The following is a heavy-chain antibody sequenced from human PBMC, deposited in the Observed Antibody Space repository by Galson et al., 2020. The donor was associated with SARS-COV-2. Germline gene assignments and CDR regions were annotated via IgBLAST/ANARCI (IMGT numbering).Heavy chain of an antibody. V-gene: IGHV3-30*01. Sequence: GGSLRLSCAASGFTFSSYAMHWVRQAPGKGLEWVAVISYDGSNKYYADSVKGRFTISRDNSKNTLYLQMNSLRAEDTAVYYCAGDGVATIAGFVFYYYYMDVWGEGTTVTVCS. J-gene: IGHJ6*03. CDR2: ISYDGSNK. D-gene: IGHD5-12*01. CDR1: GFTFSSYA. CDR3: AGDGVATIAGFVFYYYYMDV.